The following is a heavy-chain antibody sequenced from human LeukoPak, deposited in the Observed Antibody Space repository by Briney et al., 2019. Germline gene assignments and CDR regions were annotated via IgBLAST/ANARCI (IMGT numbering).Heavy chain of an antibody. CDR2: ISWNSGSI. J-gene: IGHJ6*02. V-gene: IGHV3-9*01. Sequence: GRSLRLSCAASGFTFDDYAMHWVRQAPGKGLEWVSGISWNSGSIGYADSVKGRFTISRDNAKNSLYLQINSLRAEDTALYYCAKGIRSKLDVWGQGTTVTVSS. CDR1: GFTFDDYA. CDR3: AKGIRSKLDV.